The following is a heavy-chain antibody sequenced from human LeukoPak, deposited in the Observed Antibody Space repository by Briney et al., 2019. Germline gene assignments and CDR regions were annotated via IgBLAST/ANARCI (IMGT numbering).Heavy chain of an antibody. Sequence: PSETLSLTCAVYGGSFSGYYWSWIRQPPGKGLEWIGEINHSGSTNYNPSLKSRVTISVDTSKNQFSLKLSSVTAADTAAYYCARGRNWHDASDIWGQGTMVTVSS. D-gene: IGHD1-1*01. CDR2: INHSGST. CDR3: ARGRNWHDASDI. CDR1: GGSFSGYY. J-gene: IGHJ3*02. V-gene: IGHV4-34*01.